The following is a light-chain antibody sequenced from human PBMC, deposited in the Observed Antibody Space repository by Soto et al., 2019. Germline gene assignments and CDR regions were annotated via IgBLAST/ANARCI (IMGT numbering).Light chain of an antibody. CDR3: SSYTSGSSHYV. CDR1: SSDVGAYYS. Sequence: QSVLTQPASVSGSPGQSITISCTGTSSDVGAYYSVSWYQHHPGKAPKLIIYGVTNRPSGVSNRFSASKSGNTASLTISGLQAEDEADYHCSSYTSGSSHYVFGTGTKVTAL. CDR2: GVT. J-gene: IGLJ1*01. V-gene: IGLV2-14*01.